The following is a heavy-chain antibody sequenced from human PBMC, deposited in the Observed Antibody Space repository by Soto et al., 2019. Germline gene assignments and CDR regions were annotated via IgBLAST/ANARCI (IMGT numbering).Heavy chain of an antibody. CDR2: ITSNSIYI. J-gene: IGHJ6*02. CDR3: ARDLSGGNYYYHGLDV. Sequence: EVQLVESGGGLVKPGGSLRLSCAASGFPFSNFDMNWVRQAPGKGLEWVSSITSNSIYIYYADSVKGRFTVSRDNAKNSLYLQMDSQRAEDTAVYYCARDLSGGNYYYHGLDVWGQGTTVTVSS. CDR1: GFPFSNFD. V-gene: IGHV3-21*01. D-gene: IGHD1-1*01.